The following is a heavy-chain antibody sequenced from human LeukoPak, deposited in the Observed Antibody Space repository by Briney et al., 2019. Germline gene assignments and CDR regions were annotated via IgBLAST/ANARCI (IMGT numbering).Heavy chain of an antibody. CDR3: ARVEFSNWYYFDY. Sequence: PSQTLSLTCTVSGGSISSGSYYWSWFRQPAGKGLEWIGRIYTSGSTNYNPSLKSRVTMSVDTSKNQFSLKLSSVTAADTAVYYCARVEFSNWYYFDYWGQGTLVTVSS. V-gene: IGHV4-61*02. CDR2: IYTSGST. J-gene: IGHJ4*02. D-gene: IGHD6-13*01. CDR1: GGSISSGSYY.